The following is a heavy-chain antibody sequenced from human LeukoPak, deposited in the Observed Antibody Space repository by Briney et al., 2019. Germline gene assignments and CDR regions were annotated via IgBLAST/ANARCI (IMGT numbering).Heavy chain of an antibody. V-gene: IGHV3-43*02. D-gene: IGHD1-26*01. Sequence: GGSLRLSCTASGFTFEAYAMHWVRQAPGKGLEWVSLINKDGDATYYADSVKGRFTISRDNSKYSLYLQMNSLRSGDTALYYCATWAFYHSLDAWGQGTTVTVSS. CDR3: ATWAFYHSLDA. J-gene: IGHJ6*02. CDR2: INKDGDAT. CDR1: GFTFEAYA.